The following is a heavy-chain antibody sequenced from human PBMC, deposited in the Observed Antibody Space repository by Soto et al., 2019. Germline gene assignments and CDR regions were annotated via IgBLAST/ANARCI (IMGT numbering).Heavy chain of an antibody. Sequence: GGSLRLSCAASGGPFSSYAMSWVRQAPGKGLEWVSAISGSGGSTYYADSVKGRFTISRDNSKNTLYLQMNSLRAEDTAVYYCAKGSGQDYYDSRANWFDPWGQGTLVTVSS. D-gene: IGHD3-22*01. V-gene: IGHV3-23*01. CDR3: AKGSGQDYYDSRANWFDP. CDR1: GGPFSSYA. J-gene: IGHJ5*02. CDR2: ISGSGGST.